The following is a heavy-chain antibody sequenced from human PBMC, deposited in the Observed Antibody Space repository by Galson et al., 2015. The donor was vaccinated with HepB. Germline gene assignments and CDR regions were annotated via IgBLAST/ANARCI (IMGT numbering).Heavy chain of an antibody. V-gene: IGHV3-53*05. CDR1: GFTVTGNF. J-gene: IGHJ6*02. CDR3: ARDQGDDYVNYYYYHGMDV. Sequence: SLRLSCAASGFTVTGNFMSWVRQAAGKGLEWVSVIYNNDTTHYADSVKGRFTISRDNSKNTVFLQMNSLRTDDTAVYFCARDQGDDYVNYYYYHGMDVWGQGTTVTVSS. CDR2: IYNNDTT. D-gene: IGHD4-17*01.